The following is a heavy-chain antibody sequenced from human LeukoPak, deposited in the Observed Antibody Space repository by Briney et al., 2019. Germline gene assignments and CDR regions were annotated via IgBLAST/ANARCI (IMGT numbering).Heavy chain of an antibody. J-gene: IGHJ6*02. D-gene: IGHD1-7*01. CDR1: GYTFTGYY. Sequence: APVKVSCKASGYTFTGYYMHWVRQAPGQGLEWMGWINPNSGGTNYAQKFQGRVTMTRDTSISTAYMELSRLRSDDTAVYYCARAAYNWNSRDYYYYGMDVWGQGTTVTVSS. V-gene: IGHV1-2*02. CDR3: ARAAYNWNSRDYYYYGMDV. CDR2: INPNSGGT.